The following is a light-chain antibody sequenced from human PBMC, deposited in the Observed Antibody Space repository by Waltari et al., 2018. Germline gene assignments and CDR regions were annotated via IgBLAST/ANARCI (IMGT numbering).Light chain of an antibody. CDR1: SLLYSSNNLNY. Sequence: SLLYSSNNLNYLAWYQQKPGQPPKLLIYWASTRESGVPDRFSGSGSGTDFTLTISSLQAEDVAVYYCQQCFGTPTFVRGTRLEIK. V-gene: IGKV4-1*01. CDR2: WAS. J-gene: IGKJ2*01. CDR3: QQCFGTPT.